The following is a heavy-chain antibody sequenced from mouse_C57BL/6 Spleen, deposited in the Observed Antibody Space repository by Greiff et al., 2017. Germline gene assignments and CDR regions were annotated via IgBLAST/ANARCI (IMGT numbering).Heavy chain of an antibody. CDR2: IRLKSDNYAT. CDR3: TPDGYYLAWFAY. V-gene: IGHV6-3*01. D-gene: IGHD2-3*01. Sequence: EVKLMESGGGLVQPGGSMKLSCVASGFTFSNYWMNWVRQSPEKGLEWVAQIRLKSDNYATHYAESVKGRFTISRDDSKSSVYLQMNNLRAEDTGIYYCTPDGYYLAWFAYWGQGTLVTVSA. CDR1: GFTFSNYW. J-gene: IGHJ3*01.